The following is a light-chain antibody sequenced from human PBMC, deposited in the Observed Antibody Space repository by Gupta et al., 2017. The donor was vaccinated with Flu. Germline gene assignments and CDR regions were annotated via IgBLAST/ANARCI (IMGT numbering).Light chain of an antibody. CDR2: AAS. V-gene: IGKV1-17*01. CDR1: QGIGVD. Sequence: PSSLSASVGYRVTITCRASQGIGVDLGWYQQQPGKAPRRLIYAASSLQYGVPSRFSGSGSETGFTLTINGLQPEDVATDYCLQHHTDPWTFGQGTIVQIK. CDR3: LQHHTDPWT. J-gene: IGKJ1*01.